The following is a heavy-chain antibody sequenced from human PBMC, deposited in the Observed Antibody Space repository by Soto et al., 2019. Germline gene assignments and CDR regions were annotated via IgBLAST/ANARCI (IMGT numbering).Heavy chain of an antibody. Sequence: QLQLQESGPGLVKPSETLSLTCTVSGGSISSSSYYWGWIRQPPGKGLEWIGSIYYSGSTYYNPSLKSRVTIPGDTSTTQFPLMLSSVTAADPAVYYCASQSYDFWSGYHPYDYWGQGTLVTVSS. CDR2: IYYSGST. V-gene: IGHV4-39*01. J-gene: IGHJ4*02. D-gene: IGHD3-3*01. CDR3: ASQSYDFWSGYHPYDY. CDR1: GGSISSSSYY.